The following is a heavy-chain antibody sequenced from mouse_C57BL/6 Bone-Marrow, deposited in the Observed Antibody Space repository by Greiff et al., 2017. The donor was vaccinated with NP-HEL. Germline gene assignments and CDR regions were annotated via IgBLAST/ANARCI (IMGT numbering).Heavy chain of an antibody. CDR1: GFTFSSYA. J-gene: IGHJ1*03. V-gene: IGHV5-9-1*02. Sequence: EVTLVESGEGLVKPGGSLKLSCAASGFTFSSYAMSWVRQTPEKRLAWVAYISSGGDYIYYADTVKGRFTISRDNARKTLYLQMSSLKSEDTAMYYGTRDTLGPSYWYFDVWGTGTTVTVSS. CDR2: ISSGGDYI. CDR3: TRDTLGPSYWYFDV. D-gene: IGHD4-1*01.